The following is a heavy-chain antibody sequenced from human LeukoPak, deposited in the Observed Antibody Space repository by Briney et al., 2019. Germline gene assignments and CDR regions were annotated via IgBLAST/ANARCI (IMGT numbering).Heavy chain of an antibody. CDR1: EFTFVRYA. CDR2: ISSSSFKV. D-gene: IGHD6-13*01. CDR3: VRDPSYGSSWYYYMDV. Sequence: GGSLRLSCAASEFTFVRYAMNWVRQAPGKGLEWVSYISSSSFKVGYADSVKGRFTISRDNSKNSLYLQMDSLRVEDTAVYYCVRDPSYGSSWYYYMDVWGKGTTVTVSS. V-gene: IGHV3-48*04. J-gene: IGHJ6*03.